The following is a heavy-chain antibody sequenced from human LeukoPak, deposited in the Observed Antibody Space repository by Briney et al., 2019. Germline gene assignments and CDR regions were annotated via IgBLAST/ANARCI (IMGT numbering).Heavy chain of an antibody. CDR3: ARIGGAADY. CDR2: IYHSGST. V-gene: IGHV4-4*02. J-gene: IGHJ4*02. Sequence: GSLRLSCAASGFTVSSNYMSWVRQPPGKGLEWIGEIYHSGSTNYNPSLKSRVTISVDKSKNQFSLKLSSVTAADTAVYYCARIGGAADYWGQGTLVTVSS. CDR1: GFTVSSNY. D-gene: IGHD1-26*01.